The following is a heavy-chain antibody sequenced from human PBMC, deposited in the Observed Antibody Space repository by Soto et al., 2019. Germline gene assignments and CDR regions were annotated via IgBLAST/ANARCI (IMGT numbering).Heavy chain of an antibody. V-gene: IGHV5-51*01. J-gene: IGHJ4*02. CDR3: ARWAWRYYYDSSGYYYFDY. D-gene: IGHD3-22*01. CDR2: IYPGDSDT. Sequence: GESLKISCKGSGYSVTSYWIGWVRQLPGKGLEWMGIIYPGDSDTRYSPSFQGQVTISADKSISTAYLQWSSLKASDTAMYYCARWAWRYYYDSSGYYYFDYWGQGTLVTVSS. CDR1: GYSVTSYW.